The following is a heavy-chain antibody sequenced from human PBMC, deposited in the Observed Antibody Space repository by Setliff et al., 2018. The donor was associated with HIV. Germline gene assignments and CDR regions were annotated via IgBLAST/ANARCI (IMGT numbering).Heavy chain of an antibody. CDR2: INSDGSST. J-gene: IGHJ4*02. CDR1: GFTFSSYW. V-gene: IGHV3-74*01. D-gene: IGHD1-7*01. Sequence: GGSLRLSCAVSGFTFSSYWMHWVRQAPGKGLVWVSHINSDGSSTNYADSVKGRFTISRDNAKNTLYLQMNSLRAEDTAAYYCVRDPPTSLELFDYWGQGTLVTVSS. CDR3: VRDPPTSLELFDY.